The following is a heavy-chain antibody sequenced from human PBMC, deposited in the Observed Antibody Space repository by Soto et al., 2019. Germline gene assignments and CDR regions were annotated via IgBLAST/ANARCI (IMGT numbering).Heavy chain of an antibody. CDR3: TRGASGYGNFDY. CDR1: GFTFRTW. Sequence: EVQLVESGEGLVQPGGSLRLSCAASGFTFRTWMNWVRQAPGKGLVWVSRINSDGSSITYADSVKGRFIISRDNAKNTLYLQMNSLTVEDTAVYYCTRGASGYGNFDYWGQGVLVTVSS. CDR2: INSDGSSI. D-gene: IGHD5-12*01. J-gene: IGHJ4*02. V-gene: IGHV3-74*01.